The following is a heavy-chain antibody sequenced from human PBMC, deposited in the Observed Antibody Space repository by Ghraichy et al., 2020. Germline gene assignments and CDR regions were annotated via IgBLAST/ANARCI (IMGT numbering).Heavy chain of an antibody. Sequence: SETLSLTCTVSGGSISSSSYYWGWIRQPPGKGLEWIGSIYYSGSTYYNPSLKSRVTISVDTSKNQFSLKLSSVTAADTAVYYCARRGVGGESVREIEPWGQGTLVTVSS. V-gene: IGHV4-39*01. D-gene: IGHD2-15*01. J-gene: IGHJ5*02. CDR2: IYYSGST. CDR1: GGSISSSSYY. CDR3: ARRGVGGESVREIEP.